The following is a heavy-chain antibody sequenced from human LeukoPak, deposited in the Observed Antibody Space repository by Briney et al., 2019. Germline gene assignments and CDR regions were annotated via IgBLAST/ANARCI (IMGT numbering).Heavy chain of an antibody. V-gene: IGHV4-59*08. J-gene: IGHJ5*02. CDR2: IYYSGST. Sequence: PSETLSLTCTVSGGSISSYYWSWIRQPPGKGLEWIGYIYYSGSTNYNPFLKSRVTISVDTSKNQFSLKLSPVTAADTAVYYCARHGRIAAAEWFDPWGQGTLVTVSS. CDR1: GGSISSYY. CDR3: ARHGRIAAAEWFDP. D-gene: IGHD6-13*01.